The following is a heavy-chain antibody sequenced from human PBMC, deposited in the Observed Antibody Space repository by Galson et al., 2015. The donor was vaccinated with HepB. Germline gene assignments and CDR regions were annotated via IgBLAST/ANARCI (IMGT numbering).Heavy chain of an antibody. CDR1: GGTFSSYA. Sequence: SVKVSCKASGGTFSSYAISWVRQAPGQGLEWMGGIIPIFGTANYAQKFQGRVTITADEPTSTAYMELSSLRSEDTAVYYCARPLGYCSSTSCLGGLDYWGQGTLVTVSS. J-gene: IGHJ4*02. V-gene: IGHV1-69*13. CDR3: ARPLGYCSSTSCLGGLDY. CDR2: IIPIFGTA. D-gene: IGHD2-2*01.